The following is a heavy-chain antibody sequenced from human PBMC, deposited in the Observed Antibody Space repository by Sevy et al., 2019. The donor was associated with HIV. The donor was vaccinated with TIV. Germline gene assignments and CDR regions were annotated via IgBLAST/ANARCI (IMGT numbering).Heavy chain of an antibody. CDR3: AKTSGSYSPNAFDI. D-gene: IGHD1-26*01. CDR1: GYTLTELS. J-gene: IGHJ3*02. V-gene: IGHV1-24*01. Sequence: ASVKVSCKVSGYTLTELSMHWVRQAPGKGLEWMGGFDPEDGETIYAQKFQGRVTMTEGTSTDTAYMELSSRRSADTAVYYCAKTSGSYSPNAFDIWGQGTMVTISS. CDR2: FDPEDGET.